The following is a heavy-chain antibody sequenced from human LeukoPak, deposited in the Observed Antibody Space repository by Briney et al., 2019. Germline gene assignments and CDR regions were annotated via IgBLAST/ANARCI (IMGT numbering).Heavy chain of an antibody. V-gene: IGHV4-34*01. CDR2: INHSGST. J-gene: IGHJ4*02. Sequence: PGGSLRLSCAASGFTVSSNYMSWVRQPPGKGLEWIGEINHSGSTNYNPSLKSRVTISVDTSKNQFSLKLSSVTAADTAVYYCARGRSGIAAAGDYWGQGTLVTVSS. D-gene: IGHD6-13*01. CDR1: GFTVSSNY. CDR3: ARGRSGIAAAGDY.